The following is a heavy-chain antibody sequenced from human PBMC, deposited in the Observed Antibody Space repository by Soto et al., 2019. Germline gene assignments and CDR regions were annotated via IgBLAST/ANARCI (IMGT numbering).Heavy chain of an antibody. D-gene: IGHD3-22*01. CDR3: ARLGYFEDSGYSYFDS. CDR1: GFIVSRSY. Sequence: EVQLVESGGGLVRPGGSLRLSCGVSGFIVSRSYMTWVRQAPGKVLEWVSSLYRGGSSYYSDAVKGRFTISRDNSENTLSLQMNSLRAEDTAVYYCARLGYFEDSGYSYFDSWGHGTLVTVSS. V-gene: IGHV3-53*01. CDR2: LYRGGSS. J-gene: IGHJ5*01.